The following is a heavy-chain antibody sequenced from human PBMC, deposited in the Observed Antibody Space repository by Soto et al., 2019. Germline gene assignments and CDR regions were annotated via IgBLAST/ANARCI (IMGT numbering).Heavy chain of an antibody. CDR1: GFTFSGSA. D-gene: IGHD3-3*01. Sequence: GGSLRLSCAASGFTFSGSAMHWVRQASGKGLEWVGRIRSKANSYATAYAASVKGRFTISRDDSKNTAYLQMNSLKTEDTAVYYCTKQFIAVFGVVYLDTDYYYGRAVGGQGTRVPVPS. CDR2: IRSKANSYAT. J-gene: IGHJ6*02. CDR3: TKQFIAVFGVVYLDTDYYYGRAV. V-gene: IGHV3-73*01.